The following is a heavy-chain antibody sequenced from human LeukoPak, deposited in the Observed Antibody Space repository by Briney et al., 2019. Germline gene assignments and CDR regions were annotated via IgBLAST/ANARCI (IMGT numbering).Heavy chain of an antibody. CDR2: LYSGGNT. CDR3: AKDLPYY. V-gene: IGHV3-53*05. Sequence: GGSLRLSCAVSGFTVSSNYMSWVRQAPGKGLEWVSVLYSGGNTYYADSVKGRFTVSRDNSKNTLYLQMNSLRAEDTAVYYCAKDLPYYWGQGTLVTVSS. CDR1: GFTVSSNY. J-gene: IGHJ4*02.